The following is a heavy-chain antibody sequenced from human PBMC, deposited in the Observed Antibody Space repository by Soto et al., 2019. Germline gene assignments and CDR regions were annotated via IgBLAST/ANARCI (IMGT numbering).Heavy chain of an antibody. D-gene: IGHD3-22*01. J-gene: IGHJ4*02. CDR3: ARDRFVDSSGCSIVY. CDR1: GFTFSSYI. CDR2: ISSSSSTI. V-gene: IGHV3-48*02. Sequence: GGSLRLSCAASGFTFSSYIMNWVRQAPGKGLEWVSYISSSSSTIYYADSVKGRFTISRDNAKNSLYLQMNSLRDEDTAVYYCARDRFVDSSGCSIVYWGQGTLVTVSS.